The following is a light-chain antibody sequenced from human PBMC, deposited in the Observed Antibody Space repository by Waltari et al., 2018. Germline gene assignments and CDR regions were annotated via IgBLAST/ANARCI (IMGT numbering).Light chain of an antibody. V-gene: IGLV3-9*01. CDR2: RDS. J-gene: IGLJ2*01. Sequence: SYELTQPLSVSVALGQTARITCGGTNIGSKHVHWYQQKPGQAPVLVIYRDSNRPSGIPERFSGSNSGNTATLTISRAQAGDEADYYCQVWDSSTVVFGGGTKLTVL. CDR3: QVWDSSTVV. CDR1: NIGSKH.